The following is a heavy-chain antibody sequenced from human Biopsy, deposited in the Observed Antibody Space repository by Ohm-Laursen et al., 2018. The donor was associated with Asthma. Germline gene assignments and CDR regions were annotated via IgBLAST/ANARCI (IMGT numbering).Heavy chain of an antibody. J-gene: IGHJ4*02. D-gene: IGHD1-26*01. CDR2: ISFDGTNR. CDR3: AKEVFPGWELRRGPDS. Sequence: SLRLSCTASGFSFSNYGMHWVRQAPGKGLDWVAVISFDGTNRNYFDSVKGRFTISRDNSRNTLHLEMNSLRAEDTAVYFCAKEVFPGWELRRGPDSWGQGTLVTVSS. V-gene: IGHV3-30*18. CDR1: GFSFSNYG.